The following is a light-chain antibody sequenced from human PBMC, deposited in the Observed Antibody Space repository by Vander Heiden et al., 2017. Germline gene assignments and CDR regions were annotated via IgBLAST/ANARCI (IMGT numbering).Light chain of an antibody. CDR3: AAWDDTLKGV. V-gene: IGLV1-44*01. Sequence: QSVLTQPPSASGTTGQRVTISCSGSSSNIGSNTVNWYQQPPGTAPKLLIYGNSQRPSGVPDRFSGSKSGTSASLAISGLQSEDEADYYCAAWDDTLKGVFGGGTKLTVL. CDR2: GNS. CDR1: SSNIGSNT. J-gene: IGLJ3*02.